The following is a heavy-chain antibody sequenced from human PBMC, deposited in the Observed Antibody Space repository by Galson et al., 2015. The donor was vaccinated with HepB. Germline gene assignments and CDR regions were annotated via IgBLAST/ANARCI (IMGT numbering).Heavy chain of an antibody. J-gene: IGHJ6*02. D-gene: IGHD5-18*01. CDR2: ISYDGSSK. Sequence: SLRLSCAASGFTFGSYAMHWVRQAPGTGLEWVAVISYDGSSKYYADSVKGRFTISRDNSKNTLYLQMNSLRAEDTAVYYCAREMPLGTAMGTYYYGMDVWGQGTTVTVSS. V-gene: IGHV3-30-3*01. CDR1: GFTFGSYA. CDR3: AREMPLGTAMGTYYYGMDV.